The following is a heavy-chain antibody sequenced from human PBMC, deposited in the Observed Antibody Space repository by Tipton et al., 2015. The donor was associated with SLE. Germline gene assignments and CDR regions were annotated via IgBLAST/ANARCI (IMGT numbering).Heavy chain of an antibody. J-gene: IGHJ4*02. CDR3: AKPTAGTTKSFDY. Sequence: SLRLSCAASGFTFSSYAMTWVRQAPGKGLEWVSIIYSGGSTTYNADSVKGRFTISRDNSKNTLYLQMNSLRAEDTAVYYCAKPTAGTTKSFDYWGQGTLVTVSS. D-gene: IGHD1-26*01. V-gene: IGHV3-23*03. CDR2: IYSGGSTT. CDR1: GFTFSSYA.